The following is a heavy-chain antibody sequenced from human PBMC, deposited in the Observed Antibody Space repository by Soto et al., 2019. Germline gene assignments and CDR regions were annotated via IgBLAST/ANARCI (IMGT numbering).Heavy chain of an antibody. CDR3: ARGAPMVRGVITKYNWFDP. CDR2: IYYSGST. J-gene: IGHJ5*02. D-gene: IGHD3-10*01. Sequence: SETLSLTCTVSGGSIGSYYWSWIRQPPGKGLEWIGYIYYSGSTNYNPSLKSRDTISVDTSKNQFSLKLSSVTAADTAVYYCARGAPMVRGVITKYNWFDPWGQGTLVTVSS. CDR1: GGSIGSYY. V-gene: IGHV4-59*01.